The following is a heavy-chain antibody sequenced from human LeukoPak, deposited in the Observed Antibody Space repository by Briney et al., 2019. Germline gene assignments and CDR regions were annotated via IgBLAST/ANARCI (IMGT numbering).Heavy chain of an antibody. CDR2: ISGSGGGT. CDR1: GFTFSSYA. D-gene: IGHD2-15*01. J-gene: IGHJ4*02. V-gene: IGHV3-23*01. CDR3: AKVVASGYCSGGSCYSSLDY. Sequence: GGSLRLSCAASGFTFSSYAMSWVRQAPGKGLEWVSAISGSGGGTYYADSVKGRFTISRDNSKNTLYLQMNSLRAEDTAVYYCAKVVASGYCSGGSCYSSLDYWGQGTLVTVSS.